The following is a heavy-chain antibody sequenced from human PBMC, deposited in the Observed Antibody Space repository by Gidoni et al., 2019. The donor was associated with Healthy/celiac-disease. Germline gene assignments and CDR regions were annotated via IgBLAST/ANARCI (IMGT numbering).Heavy chain of an antibody. J-gene: IGHJ3*02. CDR2: INHSGST. Sequence: QVQLQQWGEGLLKPSETLSLTCAVSGGSFSGYYWSWIRQPPGKGLEGIGEINHSGSTNYNPALKRRVTISVDTSKNQFSLKLSSVTAADTAVYYCARMIVVRNDAFDIWGQGTMVTVSS. CDR1: GGSFSGYY. CDR3: ARMIVVRNDAFDI. D-gene: IGHD3-22*01. V-gene: IGHV4-34*01.